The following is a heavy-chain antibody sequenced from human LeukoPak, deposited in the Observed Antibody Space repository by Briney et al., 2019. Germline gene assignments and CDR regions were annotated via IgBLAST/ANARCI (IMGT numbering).Heavy chain of an antibody. CDR3: ARDSSPFRNSNYGPYFDY. D-gene: IGHD4-11*01. V-gene: IGHV3-30*01. J-gene: IGHJ4*02. CDR1: GFTFSSYA. CDR2: ISYDGSNK. Sequence: PGRSLRLSCAASGFTFSSYAMHWVRQAPGKGLEWVAVISYDGSNKYYADSVKGRFTISRDNSKNTLYLQMNSLRAEDTAVYYCARDSSPFRNSNYGPYFDYWGQGTLVTVSS.